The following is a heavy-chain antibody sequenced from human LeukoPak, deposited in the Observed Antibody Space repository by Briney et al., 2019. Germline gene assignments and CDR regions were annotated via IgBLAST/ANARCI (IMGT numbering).Heavy chain of an antibody. J-gene: IGHJ4*02. CDR3: ARDMWSSGWYYFDY. D-gene: IGHD6-19*01. Sequence: PSETLSLTCTVSGGSISSSSYYWGWIRQPPGKGLEWIGSIYYSGSTYYNPSLKSRVTISVDTSKNQFSLKLSSVTAADTAVYYCARDMWSSGWYYFDYWGQGTLVTVSS. V-gene: IGHV4-39*02. CDR1: GGSISSSSYY. CDR2: IYYSGST.